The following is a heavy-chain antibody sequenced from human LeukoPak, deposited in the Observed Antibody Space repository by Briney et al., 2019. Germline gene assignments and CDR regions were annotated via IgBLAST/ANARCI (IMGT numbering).Heavy chain of an antibody. Sequence: SVKVSRKASGGTYSRYATSCVRQARGQGGECMGVISPLFGTANYAQKFQGTVTITADESTSTACMELSSLRSEDTAVYYCARRERIVVVPAAKRSPWTAFDYWGQGTLVTVSS. CDR1: GGTYSRYA. CDR2: ISPLFGTA. V-gene: IGHV1-69*13. CDR3: ARRERIVVVPAAKRSPWTAFDY. J-gene: IGHJ4*02. D-gene: IGHD2-2*01.